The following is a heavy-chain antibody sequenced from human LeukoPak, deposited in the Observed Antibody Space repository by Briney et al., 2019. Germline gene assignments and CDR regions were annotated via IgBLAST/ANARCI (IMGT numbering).Heavy chain of an antibody. V-gene: IGHV4-31*11. CDR1: GGSINSGGYY. CDR3: ARGITYYYDSSSYYPFDY. J-gene: IGHJ4*02. CDR2: IYYSGTT. D-gene: IGHD3-22*01. Sequence: SQTLSLTCAVSGGSINSGGYYWSWIRQHPGKGLEWIGYIYYSGTTYYNPSLKSRVTISLDTSKNQFSLKLSSVTAADTAVYYCARGITYYYDSSSYYPFDYWGQGTLVTVSS.